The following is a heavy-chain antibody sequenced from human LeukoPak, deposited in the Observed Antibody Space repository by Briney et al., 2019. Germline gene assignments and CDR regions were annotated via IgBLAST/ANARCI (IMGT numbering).Heavy chain of an antibody. V-gene: IGHV3-53*01. J-gene: IGHJ4*02. CDR1: GFSVNTNY. CDR2: TYSGGTT. CDR3: ARDSEGDGYNFDY. Sequence: RGSLRLSCVVSGFSVNTNYMNWVRQAPGKGLEWVSITYSGGTTYYADSVKGRFTIPRDNSKNTLYLQMNSLRAEDTAVYYCARDSEGDGYNFDYWGQGTLVTVSS. D-gene: IGHD5-24*01.